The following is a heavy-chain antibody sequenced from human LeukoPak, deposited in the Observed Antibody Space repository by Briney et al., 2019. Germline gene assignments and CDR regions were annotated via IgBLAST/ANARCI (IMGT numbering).Heavy chain of an antibody. CDR1: RFTFSSYS. V-gene: IGHV3-21*01. D-gene: IGHD2-21*02. CDR3: ARDPSVVTAILGDY. J-gene: IGHJ4*02. Sequence: GGSLRLSCAASRFTFSSYSMNWVRQAPGKGLEWVSSISGSSSYIYYADSVKGRFTISRDNAKNSLYLQMNSLRAEDTAVYYCARDPSVVTAILGDYWGQGTLVTVSS. CDR2: ISGSSSYI.